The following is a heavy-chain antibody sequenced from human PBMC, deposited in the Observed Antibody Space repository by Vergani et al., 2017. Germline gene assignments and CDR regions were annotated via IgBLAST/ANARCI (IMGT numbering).Heavy chain of an antibody. CDR1: GFTVSSNY. Sequence: EVQLVESGGGLIQPGGSLRLSCAASGFTVSSNYMSWVRQAPGKGLEWVSVIYSGGSTYYADSVKGRFTISRDNSKNTLYLQMSSLRSEDTAVYYCARGGSGDYDYVWGSYRRYYFDYWGQGTLVTVSS. J-gene: IGHJ4*02. D-gene: IGHD3-16*02. CDR3: ARGGSGDYDYVWGSYRRYYFDY. V-gene: IGHV3-53*01. CDR2: IYSGGST.